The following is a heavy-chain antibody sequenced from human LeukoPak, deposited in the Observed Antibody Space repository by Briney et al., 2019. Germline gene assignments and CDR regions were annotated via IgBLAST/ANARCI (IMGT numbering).Heavy chain of an antibody. D-gene: IGHD1-26*01. CDR3: ARTSGSHNRWDYYYMDV. CDR1: GYTFTSYG. CDR2: ISAYNGNT. Sequence: ASVKVSCKASGYTFTSYGISWVRQAPGQGLEWMGWISAYNGNTNYAQKLQGRVTMTTDTSTSTAYMELRSLRSDDTAVYYCARTSGSHNRWDYYYMDVWGKGTTVTVSS. V-gene: IGHV1-18*01. J-gene: IGHJ6*03.